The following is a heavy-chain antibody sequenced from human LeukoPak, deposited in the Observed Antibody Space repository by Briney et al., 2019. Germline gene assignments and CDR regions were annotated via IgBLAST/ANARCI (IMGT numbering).Heavy chain of an antibody. CDR2: IKCNSRYI. D-gene: IGHD6-19*01. J-gene: IGHJ4*02. Sequence: PGGPLTLSCAASGFTFSSHNKNWVRRAPGERGVGLISIKCNSRYINYADSVKGRFTTSRDNAKKSLYLQMNSLRAEDTAVYYCARGFDNLGSGWYSYWGQGTLVTVSS. V-gene: IGHV3-21*01. CDR1: GFTFSSHN. CDR3: ARGFDNLGSGWYSY.